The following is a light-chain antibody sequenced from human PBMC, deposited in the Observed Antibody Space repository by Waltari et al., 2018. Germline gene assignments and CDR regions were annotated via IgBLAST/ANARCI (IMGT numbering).Light chain of an antibody. Sequence: QSALTQPASVSGSPGQSVTLSCTGSSSDVGSYHLVSWYQQYPGKAPKLILYEGSKRPSGVSSRFSGSRSGNTASLTISGLQTEDEADYHCCSYAGRNIYVFGTGTKVTVL. J-gene: IGLJ1*01. CDR1: SSDVGSYHL. V-gene: IGLV2-23*01. CDR3: CSYAGRNIYV. CDR2: EGS.